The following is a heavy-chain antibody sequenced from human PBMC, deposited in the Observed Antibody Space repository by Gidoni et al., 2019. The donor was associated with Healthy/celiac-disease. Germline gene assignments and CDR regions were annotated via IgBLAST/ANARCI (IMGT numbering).Heavy chain of an antibody. CDR2: ISYDGSNK. J-gene: IGHJ5*02. CDR3: ARPVVPAAEWFDP. CDR1: GFTFSSYA. D-gene: IGHD2-2*01. V-gene: IGHV3-30*04. Sequence: QVQLVESGGGVVQPGRSLRLSCAASGFTFSSYAMHWVRQAPGKGLEWVAVISYDGSNKYYADSVKGRFTISRDNSKNTLYLQMNSLRAEDTAVYYCARPVVPAAEWFDPWGQGTLVTVSS.